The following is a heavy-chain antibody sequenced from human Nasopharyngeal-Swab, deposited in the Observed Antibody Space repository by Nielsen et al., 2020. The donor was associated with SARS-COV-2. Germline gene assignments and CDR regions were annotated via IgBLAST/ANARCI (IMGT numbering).Heavy chain of an antibody. Sequence: GESLKISCAASGFTFSSYWMSWVRQAPGKGLEWVANIKQDGREKYYVDSVKGRFTISRDNAKNSLYLQMNSLRAEDTAVYYCARDQGSVTMIVVVTVGYFDYWGQGTLVTVSS. J-gene: IGHJ4*02. V-gene: IGHV3-7*01. D-gene: IGHD3-22*01. CDR1: GFTFSSYW. CDR2: IKQDGREK. CDR3: ARDQGSVTMIVVVTVGYFDY.